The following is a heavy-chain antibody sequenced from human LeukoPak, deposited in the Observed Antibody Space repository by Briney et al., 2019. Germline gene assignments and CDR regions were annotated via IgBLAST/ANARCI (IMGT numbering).Heavy chain of an antibody. V-gene: IGHV3-23*01. J-gene: IGHJ3*02. D-gene: IGHD4-17*01. CDR1: GFAFSTFP. CDR2: VSGSGGHT. Sequence: GGSLRLSCVASGFAFSTFPMSWVRQAPGKGLEWVSAVSGSGGHTFYLDSAKGRVTISRDNSKKTLYLQMNSLRVDDTAVYYCAKGGASVTEAPHGDVVTTTLDGFDIWGQGTMVTVSS. CDR3: AKGGASVTEAPHGDVVTTTLDGFDI.